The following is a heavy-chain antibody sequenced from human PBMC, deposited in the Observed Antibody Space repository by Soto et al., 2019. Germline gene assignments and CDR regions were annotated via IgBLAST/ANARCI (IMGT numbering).Heavy chain of an antibody. CDR3: VRDASSGYRGWWDP. CDR2: LIPYNGDT. Sequence: SVKVSWQASGYTLPSCGSSWVRQAPGQGLEWMGLLIPYNGDTIYAQKFQGRVILTTDTATSTAYMELGSLRSDDTAVYYCVRDASSGYRGWWDPWGQGTLVTGSS. V-gene: IGHV1-18*01. CDR1: GYTLPSCG. D-gene: IGHD5-18*01. J-gene: IGHJ5*02.